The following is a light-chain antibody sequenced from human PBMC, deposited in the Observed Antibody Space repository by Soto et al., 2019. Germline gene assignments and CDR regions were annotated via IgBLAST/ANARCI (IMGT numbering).Light chain of an antibody. CDR1: QGISTY. CDR3: QNYNGAPWT. CDR2: AAS. V-gene: IGKV1-27*01. J-gene: IGKJ1*01. Sequence: DIQMTQSPSSLSASVGDRVTITCRASQGISTYLVWYQQKPGTVPKLLIFAASTLHSGVPSRFSGSGSGTDFTLTISILQPEDVATYYCQNYNGAPWTFGQGTKVEIK.